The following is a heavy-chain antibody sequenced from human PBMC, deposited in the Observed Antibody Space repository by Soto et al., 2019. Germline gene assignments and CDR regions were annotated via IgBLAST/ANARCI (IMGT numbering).Heavy chain of an antibody. CDR2: IYHSGST. Sequence: SETLSLTCAVSGDSITSSNWWSWVRQPPGKGLEWIGEIYHSGSTNYNPSLKSRVTISLDKSKSKFYMKLSSMTVADTAVYYSSRDGGYYGSGSAYFDYWGQGTLVTVSS. CDR3: SRDGGYYGSGSAYFDY. V-gene: IGHV4-4*02. CDR1: GDSITSSNW. D-gene: IGHD3-10*01. J-gene: IGHJ4*02.